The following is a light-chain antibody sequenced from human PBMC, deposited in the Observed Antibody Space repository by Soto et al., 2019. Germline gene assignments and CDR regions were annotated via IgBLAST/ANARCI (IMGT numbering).Light chain of an antibody. CDR1: GSDVGNYYY. V-gene: IGLV2-8*01. J-gene: IGLJ3*02. CDR2: EVN. CDR3: ASYAGSKGVL. Sequence: QSALTQPPSASGSPGQSVTISCTGTGSDVGNYYYVSWYQQHPGEAPKLVIYEVNKRPSGVPDRFSGSKSGNTASLTVSGLQAEDEADYYCASYAGSKGVLFGGGTKVTVL.